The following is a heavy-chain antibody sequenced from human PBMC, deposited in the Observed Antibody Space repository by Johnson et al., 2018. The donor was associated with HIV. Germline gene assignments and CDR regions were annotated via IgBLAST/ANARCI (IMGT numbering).Heavy chain of an antibody. D-gene: IGHD3-22*01. Sequence: QVQLVESGGGVVQPGRSLRLSCAASGFTFSSYAMHWVRQAPGKGLEWVAVISYDGSNKYYADSVKGRFTISRDNSKNTLYLQMNSLRAEDTAVYYCARLYYYDSSGYHHALDIWGQGTMVTVSS. CDR3: ARLYYYDSSGYHHALDI. CDR1: GFTFSSYA. CDR2: ISYDGSNK. J-gene: IGHJ3*02. V-gene: IGHV3-30-3*01.